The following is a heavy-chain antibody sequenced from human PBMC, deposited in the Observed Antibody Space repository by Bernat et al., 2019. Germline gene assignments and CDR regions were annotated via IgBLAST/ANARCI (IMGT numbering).Heavy chain of an antibody. CDR3: ARGTQYNGAAGVFFDY. V-gene: IGHV3-7*01. D-gene: IGHD6-13*01. J-gene: IGHJ4*02. CDR2: IKQDGSEK. CDR1: GFTFSSYW. Sequence: EVQLVESGGGLVQPGGSLRLSCAASGFTFSSYWMSWVRQAPGKGLEWVANIKQDGSEKYYVDSVKGRFTISRDNAKNSLYLQMNSLRAEDTAVYYCARGTQYNGAAGVFFDYWGQGTLVTVSS.